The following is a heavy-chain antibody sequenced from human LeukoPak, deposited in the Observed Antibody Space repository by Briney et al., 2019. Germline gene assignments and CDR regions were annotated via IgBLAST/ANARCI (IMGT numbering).Heavy chain of an antibody. Sequence: PSETLTLTCAVSGGSTRSDYWSWVRQPPGKGLEWIGYLYYSGTTNYNPSLKSRVTISADTSKNQFSLKLSSVTAADTAVYYCARRATYYGMDVWGQGTTLTVFS. CDR3: ARRATYYGMDV. V-gene: IGHV4-59*08. CDR1: GGSTRSDY. J-gene: IGHJ6*02. CDR2: LYYSGTT.